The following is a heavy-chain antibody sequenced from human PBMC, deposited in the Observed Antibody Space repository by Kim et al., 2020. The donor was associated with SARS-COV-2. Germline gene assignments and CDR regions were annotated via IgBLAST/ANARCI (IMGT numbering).Heavy chain of an antibody. CDR3: ARDSSLVTMIVVVRRGMDV. CDR1: GFTFSSYS. Sequence: GGSLRLSCSASGFTFSSYSMNWVRQAPGKGLEWVSYISSSSSTIYDADSVKGRFTISRDNAKNSLYLQMNSLRDEDTAVYYCARDSSLVTMIVVVRRGMDVWGQGTTVTVSS. J-gene: IGHJ6*02. V-gene: IGHV3-48*02. D-gene: IGHD3-22*01. CDR2: ISSSSSTI.